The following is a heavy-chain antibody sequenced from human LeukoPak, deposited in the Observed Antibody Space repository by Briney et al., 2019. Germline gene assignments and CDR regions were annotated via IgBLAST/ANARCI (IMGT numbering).Heavy chain of an antibody. J-gene: IGHJ5*01. V-gene: IGHV3-7*01. CDR2: ITRDGKKK. CDR1: GFTFSSYW. CDR3: AREGAYPIIAYDS. D-gene: IGHD2/OR15-2a*01. Sequence: GGSLRLSCAASGFTFSSYWMNWVRHAPGKGLELEAKITRDGKKKNHVGSVTARLSIPRDNAKHSLYMQMHSLRGEDTAVYYCAREGAYPIIAYDSWGRGALVTVPP.